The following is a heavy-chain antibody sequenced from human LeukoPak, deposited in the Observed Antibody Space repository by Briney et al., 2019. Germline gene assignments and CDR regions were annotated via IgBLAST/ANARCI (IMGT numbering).Heavy chain of an antibody. CDR2: IYYSGST. Sequence: SQTLSLTCTVSGGSISSSSYYWGWIRQPPGKGLEWIGSIYYSGSTYYNPSFKSRVTISVDTSKNQFSLKLSSVTAADTAVYYCAGYPLEVPAAISYYYMDVWSKGTTVTVSS. CDR3: AGYPLEVPAAISYYYMDV. V-gene: IGHV4-39*01. J-gene: IGHJ6*03. D-gene: IGHD2-2*01. CDR1: GGSISSSSYY.